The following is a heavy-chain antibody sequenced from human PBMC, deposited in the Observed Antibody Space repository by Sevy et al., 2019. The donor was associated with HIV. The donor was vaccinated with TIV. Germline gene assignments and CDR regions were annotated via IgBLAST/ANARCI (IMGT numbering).Heavy chain of an antibody. CDR2: INPNSGVT. CDR1: GYIFSDYN. CDR3: VREDINAPRTLLSFDI. V-gene: IGHV1-2*06. D-gene: IGHD3-3*01. Sequence: ASVKVSCKTTGYIFSDYNMHWVRQAPGQGLEWMALINPNSGVTIYAQKFRGRVSLTRDTSMSTAYMELSALTSDDTAVYYCVREDINAPRTLLSFDIWGQGTMVT. J-gene: IGHJ3*02.